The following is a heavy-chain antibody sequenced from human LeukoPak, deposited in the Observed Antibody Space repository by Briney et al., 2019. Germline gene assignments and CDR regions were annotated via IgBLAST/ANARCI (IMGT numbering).Heavy chain of an antibody. CDR2: IYYSGST. V-gene: IGHV4-39*01. J-gene: IGHJ4*02. D-gene: IGHD3-10*01. CDR1: GGSISSSSYY. CDR3: ARLGERLTDYYYGSGSYGDY. Sequence: PSETLSLTCTVSGGSISSSSYYWGWIRQPPGKGLEWIGSIYYSGSTYYNPSLKSRVTISVDTSKNQFSLKLSSVTAADTAVYYCARLGERLTDYYYGSGSYGDYWGQGTLVTVSS.